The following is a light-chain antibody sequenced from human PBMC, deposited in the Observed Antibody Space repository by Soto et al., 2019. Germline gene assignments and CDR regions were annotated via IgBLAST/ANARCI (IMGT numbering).Light chain of an antibody. J-gene: IGLJ1*01. Sequence: QSALAQPPSASGSPGQSVTISCTGTSSDVGTYNYVSWYQQHPGKAPKLMIYEVNKRPAGVPDRFSGSKSGIMASLTVSGIQAEDEADYYCSSYAGNNNLYVFGTGTKVTVL. CDR2: EVN. CDR3: SSYAGNNNLYV. CDR1: SSDVGTYNY. V-gene: IGLV2-8*01.